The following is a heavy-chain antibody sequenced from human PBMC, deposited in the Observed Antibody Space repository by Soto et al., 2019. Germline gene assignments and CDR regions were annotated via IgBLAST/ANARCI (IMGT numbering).Heavy chain of an antibody. CDR2: INHSGST. J-gene: IGHJ1*01. CDR1: GGSFSGYY. Sequence: NPSETLSLTCAVYGGSFSGYYWSWIRQPPGKGLEWIGEINHSGSTNYNPSLKSRVTISVDTSKNQFSLKLSSVTAADTAVFYCARSNGIMITFGGTKVFQHWGQGTLVTVSS. V-gene: IGHV4-34*01. CDR3: ARSNGIMITFGGTKVFQH. D-gene: IGHD3-16*01.